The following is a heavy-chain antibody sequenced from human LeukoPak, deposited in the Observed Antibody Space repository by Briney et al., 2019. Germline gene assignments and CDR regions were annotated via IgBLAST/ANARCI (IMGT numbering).Heavy chain of an antibody. CDR1: GGTCSSYT. Sequence: SVKVSCKASGGTCSSYTISWVRQAPGQGLEWMGRIIPILGIANYAQKFQGRVTITADKSTSTAYMELSSLRSEDTAVYYCARDIGIAARTTRFDYWGQGTLVTVSS. CDR3: ARDIGIAARTTRFDY. V-gene: IGHV1-69*04. J-gene: IGHJ4*02. CDR2: IIPILGIA. D-gene: IGHD6-6*01.